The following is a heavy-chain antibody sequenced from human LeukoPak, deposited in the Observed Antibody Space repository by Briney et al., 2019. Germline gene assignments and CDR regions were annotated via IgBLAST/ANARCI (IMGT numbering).Heavy chain of an antibody. J-gene: IGHJ3*02. D-gene: IGHD2-21*02. Sequence: PGGSLRLSCAASGFTFSSYELNWVRQAPGKGLEWVSYISDIGTTQHYADSVKGRFTISRDNAKNSLYLQMNSLTAEDTAVYYCARDRSKVTSSDDALDIWGQGTMVIVSS. CDR1: GFTFSSYE. V-gene: IGHV3-48*03. CDR3: ARDRSKVTSSDDALDI. CDR2: ISDIGTTQ.